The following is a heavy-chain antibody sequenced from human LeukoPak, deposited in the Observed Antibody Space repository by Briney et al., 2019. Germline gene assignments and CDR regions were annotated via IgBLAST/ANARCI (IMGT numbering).Heavy chain of an antibody. CDR2: ISAYNGNT. V-gene: IGHV1-18*01. J-gene: IGHJ5*02. Sequence: ASVKVSCKASGYTFTSYGISWVRQAPGQGLEWMGWISAYNGNTNYAQKLQGRVTMTTDTSTSTAYMELRSLRSDDTAVYYCAREHEEIAAAGGWFDPWGQGTLVTVSS. CDR1: GYTFTSYG. CDR3: AREHEEIAAAGGWFDP. D-gene: IGHD6-13*01.